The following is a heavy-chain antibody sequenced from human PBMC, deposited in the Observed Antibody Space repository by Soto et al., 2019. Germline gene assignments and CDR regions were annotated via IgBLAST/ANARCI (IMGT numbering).Heavy chain of an antibody. D-gene: IGHD6-6*01. CDR2: IFTSGNT. CDR3: ASGRLVSRYYGLDV. CDR1: GGSMNDYY. J-gene: IGHJ6*02. V-gene: IGHV4-4*07. Sequence: SETLSLTCPVSGGSMNDYYWSWIRQPAGKGLEWIGRIFTSGNTNYNPSLRSRLTMSVDTSTNQVSLRLTSVTAADTAVYYCASGRLVSRYYGLDVWGQGTTVTVPS.